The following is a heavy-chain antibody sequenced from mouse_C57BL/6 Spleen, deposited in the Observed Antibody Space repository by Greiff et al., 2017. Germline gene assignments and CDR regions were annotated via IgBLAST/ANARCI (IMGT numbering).Heavy chain of an antibody. CDR2: IYPSDSET. CDR3: AREWVDGYGGFAC. J-gene: IGHJ3*01. D-gene: IGHD2-3*01. Sequence: VQLQQPGAELVRPGSSVKLSCKASGYTFTSYWMDWVKQRPGQGLEWIGNIYPSDSETHYNQKFKDKATLTVDKSSSTAYMQLSSLTSEDSAVYYCAREWVDGYGGFACWGQGTLVTVSA. V-gene: IGHV1-61*01. CDR1: GYTFTSYW.